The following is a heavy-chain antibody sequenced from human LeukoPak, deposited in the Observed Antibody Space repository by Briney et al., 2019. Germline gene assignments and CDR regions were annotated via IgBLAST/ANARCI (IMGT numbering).Heavy chain of an antibody. CDR2: IIPIFGTA. D-gene: IGHD2-21*02. CDR3: ARDRVPKVTGMFDY. CDR1: GGTFSSYA. Sequence: GASVKVSCKASGGTFSSYAISWVRQAPGQGLEWMGGIIPIFGTANYAQKFQGRVTITADESTSTAYMELSSLRSEDTAVYYCARDRVPKVTGMFDYWGQGTLVTVSS. J-gene: IGHJ4*02. V-gene: IGHV1-69*13.